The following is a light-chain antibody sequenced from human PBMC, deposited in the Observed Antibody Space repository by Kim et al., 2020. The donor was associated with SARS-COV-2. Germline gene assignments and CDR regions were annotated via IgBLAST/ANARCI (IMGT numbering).Light chain of an antibody. V-gene: IGLV3-21*04. Sequence: APGKPARITCGGNNIGSKSVHWYQQKPGQAPVLVIYYVSDRPSGIPERFSGSNSGNTATLTISRVEAGDEADYYCQVWDSSSDHPVFGGGTQLTVL. J-gene: IGLJ3*02. CDR3: QVWDSSSDHPV. CDR2: YVS. CDR1: NIGSKS.